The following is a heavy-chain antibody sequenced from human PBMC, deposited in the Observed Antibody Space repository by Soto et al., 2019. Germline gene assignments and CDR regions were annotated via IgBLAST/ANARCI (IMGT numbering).Heavy chain of an antibody. Sequence: LRLSCAASGFTFSSYGMHWVLQAPGKGLEWVAVISYDGSNKYYADSVKGRFTISRDNSKNTLYLQMNSLRAEDTAVYYCAKISPPGNQLLSEFDYWGQGTLVTVSS. CDR3: AKISPPGNQLLSEFDY. V-gene: IGHV3-30*18. D-gene: IGHD2-2*01. J-gene: IGHJ4*02. CDR1: GFTFSSYG. CDR2: ISYDGSNK.